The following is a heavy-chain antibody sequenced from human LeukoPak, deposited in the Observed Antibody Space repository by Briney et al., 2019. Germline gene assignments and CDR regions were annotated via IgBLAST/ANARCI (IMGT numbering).Heavy chain of an antibody. CDR3: ARGRATFDY. J-gene: IGHJ4*02. CDR2: LYYSGST. V-gene: IGHV4-59*01. Sequence: SETLSLTCTVSGDSISSYYWTWIRQPPGKGLEWIGCLYYSGSTDYNPSLKSRVTISVDTSKNQFSLRLSTVTAADTAVYYCARGRATFDYWGQGTMVTVSS. CDR1: GDSISSYY.